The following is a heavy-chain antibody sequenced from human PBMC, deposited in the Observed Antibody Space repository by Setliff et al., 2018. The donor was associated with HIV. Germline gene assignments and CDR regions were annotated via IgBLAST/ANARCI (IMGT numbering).Heavy chain of an antibody. V-gene: IGHV4-4*07. CDR2: IYTSGST. D-gene: IGHD2-21*01. J-gene: IGHJ6*02. CDR3: ARSYCGGGLCFRGLDL. Sequence: SETLSLTCTVSGGSISSLYWSWIRQPAGKGLEWIGRIYTSGSTNYNPSLKSRVTISVDTSMNQVSLKLSSVTAADTAVYYCARSYCGGGLCFRGLDLWGQGTTVTVS. CDR1: GGSISSLY.